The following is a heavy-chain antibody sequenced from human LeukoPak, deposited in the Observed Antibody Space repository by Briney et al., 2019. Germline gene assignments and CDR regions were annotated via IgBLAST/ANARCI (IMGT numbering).Heavy chain of an antibody. D-gene: IGHD6-13*01. J-gene: IGHJ3*02. Sequence: SETLSLTCTVSSYSISSGYYWGWIRQPPGKGLEWISVYHVGTTDYNPSLKSRVTISVDGSKNQMSLTLSSVAAEDTAVYYCARGLGFLIGSIWYPDDFDIWGQGTMVTVSS. V-gene: IGHV4-38-2*02. CDR3: ARGLGFLIGSIWYPDDFDI. CDR2: VYHVGTT. CDR1: SYSISSGYY.